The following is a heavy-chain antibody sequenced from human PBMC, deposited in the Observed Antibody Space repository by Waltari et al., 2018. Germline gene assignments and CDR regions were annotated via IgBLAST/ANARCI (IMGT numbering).Heavy chain of an antibody. CDR1: GFTFSSYW. Sequence: EVQLVESGGGLVQPGGSLRLSCAASGFTFSSYWMSWARQAPGKGVGWVANRKQEGSEKYYVDSGKGRFTISRDNAKNSLYLQMNSLRAEDTAVYYCARDGRVRAFDIWGQGTMVTVSS. J-gene: IGHJ3*02. CDR3: ARDGRVRAFDI. V-gene: IGHV3-7*01. CDR2: RKQEGSEK.